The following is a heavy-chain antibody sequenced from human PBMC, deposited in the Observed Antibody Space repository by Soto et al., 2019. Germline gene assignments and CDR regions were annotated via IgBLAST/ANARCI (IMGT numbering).Heavy chain of an antibody. CDR2: MNPNSGNT. Sequence: VASVKVSCKASGYTFTSYDINWVRQATGQGLEWMGWMNPNSGNTGYAQKFQGRVTMTRNTSISTAYMELSSLRSEDTAVYYCARRRHYGDPLYYYYYGMDVWGQGTTVTVSS. V-gene: IGHV1-8*01. D-gene: IGHD4-17*01. CDR3: ARRRHYGDPLYYYYYGMDV. CDR1: GYTFTSYD. J-gene: IGHJ6*02.